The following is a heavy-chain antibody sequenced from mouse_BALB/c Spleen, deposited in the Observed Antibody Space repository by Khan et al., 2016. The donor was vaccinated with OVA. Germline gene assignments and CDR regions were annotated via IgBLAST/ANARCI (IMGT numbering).Heavy chain of an antibody. CDR3: ARIYGGDFDY. D-gene: IGHD1-1*01. J-gene: IGHJ2*01. CDR1: GYSITSDYA. CDR2: ISSSGNT. V-gene: IGHV3-2*02. Sequence: VQLKESGPGLVKPSQSLSLTCPVTGYSITSDYAWNWIRQFPGNKLEWMGHISSSGNTKYNPSLKSRISITRDTSKNQFFLQLNFVTTEDTATYYCARIYGGDFDYWGQGTTLTVSS.